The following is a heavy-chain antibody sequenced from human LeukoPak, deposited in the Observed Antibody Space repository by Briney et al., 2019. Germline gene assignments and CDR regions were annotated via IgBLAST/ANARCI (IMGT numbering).Heavy chain of an antibody. CDR2: ISSSSSYI. CDR3: ARDSSGWEGFDY. Sequence: PGGSLRLSCGAFGFTFSNSWMSWVRQAPGKGLEWVSSISSSSSYIYYADSVKGRFTISRDNAKNSLYLQMNSLRAEDTAEYYCARDSSGWEGFDYWGQGTLVTVSS. D-gene: IGHD6-19*01. V-gene: IGHV3-21*01. J-gene: IGHJ4*02. CDR1: GFTFSNSW.